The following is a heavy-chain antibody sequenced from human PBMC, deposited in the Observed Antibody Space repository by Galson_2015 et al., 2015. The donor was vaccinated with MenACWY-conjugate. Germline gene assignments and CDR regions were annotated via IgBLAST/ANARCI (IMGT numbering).Heavy chain of an antibody. CDR2: IIPILGIA. J-gene: IGHJ4*02. Sequence: SVKVSCKASGGTFSSYAISWVRQAPGQGLEWMGRIIPILGIANYAQKFQGRVTITADKSTSTAYMELSSLRSEDTAVYYCATQKEYSSGWYYFDYWGQGTLVTVSS. CDR1: GGTFSSYA. CDR3: ATQKEYSSGWYYFDY. V-gene: IGHV1-69*04. D-gene: IGHD6-19*01.